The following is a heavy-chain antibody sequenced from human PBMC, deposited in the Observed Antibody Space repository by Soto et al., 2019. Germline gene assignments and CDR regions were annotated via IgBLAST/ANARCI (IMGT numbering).Heavy chain of an antibody. D-gene: IGHD6-6*01. CDR1: GFTFTDAW. J-gene: IGHJ5*01. CDR3: ATGSARFDF. Sequence: EVQLVESGGGSAKPGGSVRLSCAASGFTFTDAWMNWVRQVPGEGLEWVGHVTSQIDGGTTDSAAALDGRVTISRDDSKNMVYLQLNRLRTDDTAVYYCATGSARFDFWGQGTLVTVSS. CDR2: VTSQIDGGTT. V-gene: IGHV3-15*01.